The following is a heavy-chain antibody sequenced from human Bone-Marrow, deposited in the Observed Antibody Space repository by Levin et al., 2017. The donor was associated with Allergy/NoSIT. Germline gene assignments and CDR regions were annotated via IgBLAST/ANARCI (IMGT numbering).Heavy chain of an antibody. V-gene: IGHV5-51*01. J-gene: IGHJ3*02. Sequence: GESLKISCKGSGYSFTSYWIGWVRKMPGKGLEWMGIIYPGDSDTRYSPSFQGQVTISADKSISTAYLQWSSLKASDTAMYYCARRVMITFGGAKALSWAFDIWGQGTMVTVSS. CDR2: IYPGDSDT. D-gene: IGHD3-16*01. CDR3: ARRVMITFGGAKALSWAFDI. CDR1: GYSFTSYW.